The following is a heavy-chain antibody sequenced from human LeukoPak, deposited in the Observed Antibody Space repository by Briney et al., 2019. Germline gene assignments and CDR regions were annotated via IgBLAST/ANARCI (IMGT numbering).Heavy chain of an antibody. D-gene: IGHD3-10*01. CDR2: TSSDLNVK. CDR1: GFTFRYYV. V-gene: IGHV3-30-3*01. Sequence: GGSLRLSCAASGFTFRYYVIHWVRQAPGKGLEWVAVTSSDLNVKLYADSVKGRFTISRDNSRSILYLQMNSLRPEDTAIYYCAREGYYGSGSPPSLYFDYWGQGTLVTVSS. CDR3: AREGYYGSGSPPSLYFDY. J-gene: IGHJ4*02.